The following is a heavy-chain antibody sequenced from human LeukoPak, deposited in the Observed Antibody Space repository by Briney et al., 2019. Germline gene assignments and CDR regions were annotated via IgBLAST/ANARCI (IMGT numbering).Heavy chain of an antibody. CDR2: IRKDGGEK. Sequence: GGSLRLSCAASGFSFSDYWMSWLRQAPGKGLEWVANIRKDGGEKHYVDSVKGRFTISRDNAKNSLYLQMSSLRAEDTAVFYCARYYYGSGTSFDPWGQGTLATVSS. D-gene: IGHD3-10*01. V-gene: IGHV3-7*01. J-gene: IGHJ5*02. CDR1: GFSFSDYW. CDR3: ARYYYGSGTSFDP.